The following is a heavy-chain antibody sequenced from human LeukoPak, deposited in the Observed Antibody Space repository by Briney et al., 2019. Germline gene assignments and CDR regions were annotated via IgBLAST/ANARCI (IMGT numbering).Heavy chain of an antibody. D-gene: IGHD6-19*01. Sequence: SETLSLTCTVSGGSISSYYWSWIRQPRGKGLVWIGYIYYSGSTNYNPSLKSRVTISVDTSKNQFSLKLSSVTAADTAVYYCARVAVAGTLDYWGQGTLVTVSS. CDR2: IYYSGST. CDR1: GGSISSYY. CDR3: ARVAVAGTLDY. J-gene: IGHJ4*02. V-gene: IGHV4-59*01.